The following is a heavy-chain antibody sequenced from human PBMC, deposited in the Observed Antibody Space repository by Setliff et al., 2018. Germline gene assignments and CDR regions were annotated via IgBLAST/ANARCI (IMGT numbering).Heavy chain of an antibody. CDR3: ARHLLVQGTYHFDY. CDR2: MYYSGST. CDR1: GVSFSDYY. Sequence: NPSETLSLTCTVYGVSFSDYYWGWIRQSPGKGLEWIGSMYYSGSTYYNPSLKGRVTLSVDTTKNQFSLKLTSMTAADTAVYFCARHLLVQGTYHFDYWGQGSPVTVSS. V-gene: IGHV4-34*01. D-gene: IGHD3-10*01. J-gene: IGHJ4*02.